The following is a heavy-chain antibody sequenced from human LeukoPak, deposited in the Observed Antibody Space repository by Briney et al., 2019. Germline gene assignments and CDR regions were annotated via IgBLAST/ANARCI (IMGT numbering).Heavy chain of an antibody. D-gene: IGHD6-13*01. Sequence: PSETLSLTCAVYGGSFSGYYWGWIRQPPGKGLEGIGSIYYSGSTYYNPSLKSRVTVSVDTSKNQFSLKLSSVTAADTAVYYCARIGSSWGSFDYWGQGTLVTVSS. CDR1: GGSFSGYY. CDR3: ARIGSSWGSFDY. V-gene: IGHV4-39*01. J-gene: IGHJ4*02. CDR2: IYYSGST.